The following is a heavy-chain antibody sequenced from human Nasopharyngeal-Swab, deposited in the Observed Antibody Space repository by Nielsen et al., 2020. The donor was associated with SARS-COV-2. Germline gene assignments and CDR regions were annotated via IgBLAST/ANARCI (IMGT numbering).Heavy chain of an antibody. D-gene: IGHD1-26*01. CDR1: GFTFSDYY. CDR3: ARGYTGWGY. J-gene: IGHJ4*02. CDR2: ISSSGSSI. V-gene: IGHV3-11*01. Sequence: GESLKISCAASGFTFSDYYMSWIRQAPGKGLEWISHISSSGSSIYYADSVKGRFTISRDNAKNSVYLQMNSLRGEDTAVYYCARGYTGWGYWGQGTLVTVSS.